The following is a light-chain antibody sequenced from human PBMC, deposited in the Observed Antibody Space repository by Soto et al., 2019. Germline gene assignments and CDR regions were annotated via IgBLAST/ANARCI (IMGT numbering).Light chain of an antibody. CDR1: QSVSSD. CDR2: DAS. Sequence: IRLSHSPVTVSVCERASATLSCRASQSVSSDLAWYHQKPGQAPRLLIYDASSRATGIPARFTGSGSGTEFTLTISSLQPEDFAVYYCQQYGTAPLTFGPGTKVDI. V-gene: IGKV3-15*01. J-gene: IGKJ3*01. CDR3: QQYGTAPLT.